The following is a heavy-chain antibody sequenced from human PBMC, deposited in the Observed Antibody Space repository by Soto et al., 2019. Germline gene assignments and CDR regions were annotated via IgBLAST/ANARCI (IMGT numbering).Heavy chain of an antibody. CDR2: INADNGNT. Sequence: ASVKVSCKASGYTFTSYAMHWVRQAPGQRLEWMGWINADNGNTKYAQKFQGRVTMTTDTSTSTAYMDLRSLRSDDTAIYYCARDKGDGSGSYYGYWGQGTLVTVSS. V-gene: IGHV1-3*01. J-gene: IGHJ4*02. D-gene: IGHD3-10*01. CDR3: ARDKGDGSGSYYGY. CDR1: GYTFTSYA.